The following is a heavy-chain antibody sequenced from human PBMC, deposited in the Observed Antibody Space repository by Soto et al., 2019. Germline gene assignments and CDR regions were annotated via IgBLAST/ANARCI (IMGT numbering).Heavy chain of an antibody. V-gene: IGHV3-7*01. J-gene: IGHJ3*01. CDR2: VREDGRKK. D-gene: IGHD2-15*01. CDR1: GFTFSSYA. Sequence: GGSLRLSCAASGFTFSSYAMSWVRQAPGKGLEWVANVREDGRKKNYVDSVKGRFTISRDNAKNSLYLQMNSLRADDTAVYFCATYSYCGGRSCHWSFDVWGQGTTVTVSS. CDR3: ATYSYCGGRSCHWSFDV.